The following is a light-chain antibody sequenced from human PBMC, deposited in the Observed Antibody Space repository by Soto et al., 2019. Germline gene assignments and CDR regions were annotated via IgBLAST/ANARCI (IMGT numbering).Light chain of an antibody. J-gene: IGKJ4*01. CDR2: DAS. CDR1: QSVSSY. Sequence: EIVLTQSPATLSLSPGERATLSCRASQSVSSYLAWYQQKPGQAPRLLIYDASNRATGIPARFSGSGSGTDFTLTIRSLEPEDFAVYYCQQRSNWPVATFGGGTKVEIK. V-gene: IGKV3-11*01. CDR3: QQRSNWPVAT.